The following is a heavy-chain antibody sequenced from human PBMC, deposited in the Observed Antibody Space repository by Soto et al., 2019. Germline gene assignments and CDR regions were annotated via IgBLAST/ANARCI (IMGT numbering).Heavy chain of an antibody. CDR2: ISGSGGST. Sequence: GGSLRLSCAASGFTFSSYAMSWVRQAPGKGLEWVSAISGSGGSTYYADSVKGRFTISRDNSKNTLYLQMNSLRAEDTVVYYCAKDQSRYYYGSGSYYFDYWGQGTLVTVSS. V-gene: IGHV3-23*01. CDR3: AKDQSRYYYGSGSYYFDY. J-gene: IGHJ4*02. CDR1: GFTFSSYA. D-gene: IGHD3-10*01.